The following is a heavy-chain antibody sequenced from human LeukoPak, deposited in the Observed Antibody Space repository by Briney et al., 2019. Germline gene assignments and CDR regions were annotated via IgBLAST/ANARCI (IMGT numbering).Heavy chain of an antibody. Sequence: PSETLSLTCAVYGGSFIGYYCSWVRQPPGKWLEWNGEINHSGRTNYNPSLKSRITISVDTAKNQFSLKLSSVTAADTAVYYCARGSGVTYFDYWGQGTLVTVSS. CDR3: ARGSGVTYFDY. CDR2: INHSGRT. D-gene: IGHD3-10*01. J-gene: IGHJ4*02. CDR1: GGSFIGYY. V-gene: IGHV4-34*01.